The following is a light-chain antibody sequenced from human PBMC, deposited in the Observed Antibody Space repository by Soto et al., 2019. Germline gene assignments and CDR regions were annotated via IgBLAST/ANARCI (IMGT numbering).Light chain of an antibody. V-gene: IGKV3-20*01. J-gene: IGKJ1*01. CDR2: GAS. CDR1: QSVSSSY. Sequence: IALTPSPGTLSLTPRDRATLSCRASQSVSSSYLAWYQQKPGQAPRLLIYGASSRATGIPDRFSGSGSGADFTLTISRLEPEDFAVYYCQQYNNWPGTVGQGGKVDIK. CDR3: QQYNNWPGT.